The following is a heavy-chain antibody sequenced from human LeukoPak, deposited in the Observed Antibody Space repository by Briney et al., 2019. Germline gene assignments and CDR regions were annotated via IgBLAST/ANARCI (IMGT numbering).Heavy chain of an antibody. CDR1: GYTFTGYY. D-gene: IGHD3-10*01. J-gene: IGHJ4*02. V-gene: IGHV1-2*02. CDR2: INPNSGGT. CDR3: ARVMWFGELSLHYFDY. Sequence: ASVKVSCKASGYTFTGYYMHWVRQAPGQGLEWMGWINPNSGGTNYAQKFQGRVTMTRDTSISTAYMELRSLRSDDTAVYYCARVMWFGELSLHYFDYWGQGTLVTVSS.